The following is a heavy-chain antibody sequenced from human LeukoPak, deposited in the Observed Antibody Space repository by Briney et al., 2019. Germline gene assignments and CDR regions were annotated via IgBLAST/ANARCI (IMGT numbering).Heavy chain of an antibody. CDR2: IRNDGSNK. CDR3: ARGGWYLSWFDP. Sequence: PGGSLRLSCAASGFTFSSYGMHWVRQAPGKGREWGAFIRNDGSNKYYADSVKGRFTISRDNSKNTLYLQMNSLRAEDTAVYYCARGGWYLSWFDPWGQGTLVTVSS. CDR1: GFTFSSYG. V-gene: IGHV3-30*02. D-gene: IGHD6-19*01. J-gene: IGHJ5*02.